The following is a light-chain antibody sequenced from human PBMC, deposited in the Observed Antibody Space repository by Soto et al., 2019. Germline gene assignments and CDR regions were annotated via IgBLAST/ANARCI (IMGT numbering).Light chain of an antibody. CDR1: QSVTKY. J-gene: IGKJ5*01. V-gene: IGKV3-11*01. CDR3: PQRSNWPIT. Sequence: IVLPQSPTTLSLSPGESATLSCRASQSVTKYLVWYQQKPGQAPRLLISDASYRATGIPARFSGSGSGTDFTLTISSLEPEDFALYYCPQRSNWPITFGQGTRLETK. CDR2: DAS.